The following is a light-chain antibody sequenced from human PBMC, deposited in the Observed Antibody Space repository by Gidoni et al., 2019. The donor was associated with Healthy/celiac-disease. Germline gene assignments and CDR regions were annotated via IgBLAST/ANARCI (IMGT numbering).Light chain of an antibody. CDR2: GAS. CDR3: QQYGSSPRT. Sequence: EIVLTQSPGTLSLSPGERATLSCRASQRVSSSYVAWYQQKPGQAPRLLSYGASSRATGIPDRFSGSGSGTDFTLTISRLEPEDFAVYYCQQYGSSPRTFGQGTKVEIK. V-gene: IGKV3-20*01. CDR1: QRVSSSY. J-gene: IGKJ1*01.